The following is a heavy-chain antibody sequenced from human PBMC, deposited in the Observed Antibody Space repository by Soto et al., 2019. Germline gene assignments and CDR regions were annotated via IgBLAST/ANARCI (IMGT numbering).Heavy chain of an antibody. V-gene: IGHV1-18*01. J-gene: IGHJ4*02. CDR1: GYAFTSYG. D-gene: IGHD3-10*02. CDR3: ARERGLTASTLFGY. Sequence: QVQLVQSGPEVKMPGASVNVSCKASGYAFTSYGINWVRQAPGQGLEWMGRVSTYNGNTKYAQKFQGRVPMTTDTSTSTVYMRLRSLRSDDTAVYYWARERGLTASTLFGYWGQGTVVTVS. CDR2: VSTYNGNT.